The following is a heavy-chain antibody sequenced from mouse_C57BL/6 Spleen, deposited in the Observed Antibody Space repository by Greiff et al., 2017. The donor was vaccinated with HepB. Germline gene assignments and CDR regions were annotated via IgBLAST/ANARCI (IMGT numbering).Heavy chain of an antibody. CDR3: ARHSSVYPYYAMDY. CDR2: IWSDGST. V-gene: IGHV2-6-1*01. D-gene: IGHD3-2*02. Sequence: QVQLKESGPGLVAPSQSLSITCTVSGFSLTSYGVHWVRQPPGKGLEWLVVIWSDGSTTYNSALKSRLSISKDNSKSQVFLKMNSLQTDDTAMYYCARHSSVYPYYAMDYWGQVTSVTVSS. J-gene: IGHJ4*01. CDR1: GFSLTSYG.